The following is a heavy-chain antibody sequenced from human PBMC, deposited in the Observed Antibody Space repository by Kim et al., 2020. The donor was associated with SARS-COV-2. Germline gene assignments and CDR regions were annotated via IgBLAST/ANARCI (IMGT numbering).Heavy chain of an antibody. CDR3: ARGRDFWDPDAFDI. Sequence: SETLSLTCAVYGGSFSGYYWSWIRQPPGKGLEWIGEINHSGNTNYNPSLKSRVTISVDTSKNQFSLKLSSVTAADTAVYYCARGRDFWDPDAFDIWGQGT. D-gene: IGHD3-3*01. CDR2: INHSGNT. CDR1: GGSFSGYY. V-gene: IGHV4-34*01. J-gene: IGHJ3*02.